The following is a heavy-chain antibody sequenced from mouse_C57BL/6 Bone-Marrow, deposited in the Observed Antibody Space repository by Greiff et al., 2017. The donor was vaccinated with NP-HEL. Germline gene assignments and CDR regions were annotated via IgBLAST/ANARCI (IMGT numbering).Heavy chain of an antibody. CDR1: GYTFTSYW. CDR2: IHPNSGST. V-gene: IGHV1-64*01. Sequence: QVHVKQPGAELVKPGASVKLSCKASGYTFTSYWMHWVKQRPGQGLEWIGMIHPNSGSTNYNEKFKSKATLTVDKSSSTAYMQLSSLTSEDSAVYYCARRDYSKGFAYWGQGTLVTVSA. D-gene: IGHD2-5*01. CDR3: ARRDYSKGFAY. J-gene: IGHJ3*01.